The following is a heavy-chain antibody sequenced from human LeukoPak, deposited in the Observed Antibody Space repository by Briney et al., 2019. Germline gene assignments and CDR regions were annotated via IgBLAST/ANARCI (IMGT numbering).Heavy chain of an antibody. CDR1: GSSISNGGFS. J-gene: IGHJ4*02. V-gene: IGHV4-30-2*01. CDR3: ARGAYSSSSGYIDY. CDR2: IYHSGNT. Sequence: SETLSLTCGVSGSSISNGGFSWSWIRQPPGKGLEWIGYIYHSGNTYYNPSLKSRVTISVDWSKNKFSLNLNSVTAADTAVYYCARGAYSSSSGYIDYWGQGTLVTVSS. D-gene: IGHD6-6*01.